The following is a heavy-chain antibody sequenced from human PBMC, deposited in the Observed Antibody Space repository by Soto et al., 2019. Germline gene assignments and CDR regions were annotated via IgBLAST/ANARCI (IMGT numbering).Heavy chain of an antibody. CDR1: GYTFTSYG. CDR2: ISAYNGNT. CDR3: ARDTYSNYGVSWFDP. J-gene: IGHJ5*02. Sequence: ASVKVSCKASGYTFTSYGISWVRQAPGQGLEWMGWISAYNGNTNYAQKLQGRVTMTTDTSTSTAYMELRSLRSDDTAVYYCARDTYSNYGVSWFDPWGKGTLVTVSS. V-gene: IGHV1-18*01. D-gene: IGHD4-4*01.